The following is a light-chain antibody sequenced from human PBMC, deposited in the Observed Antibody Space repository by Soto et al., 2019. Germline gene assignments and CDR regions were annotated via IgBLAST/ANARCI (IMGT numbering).Light chain of an antibody. Sequence: DIQMTQSPSTLTASVGDRVNITFRASQSISSWLAWYQQKPGQAPKLLIYKASTLQSGVPSRFSGSGSGTEFTLAISSMQPHDSATYYCQQYNDNWTFGQGTKVDNK. CDR2: KAS. CDR3: QQYNDNWT. J-gene: IGKJ1*01. CDR1: QSISSW. V-gene: IGKV1-5*03.